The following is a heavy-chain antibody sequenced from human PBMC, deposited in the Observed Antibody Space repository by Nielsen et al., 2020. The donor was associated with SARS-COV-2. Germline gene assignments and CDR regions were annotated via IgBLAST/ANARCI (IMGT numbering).Heavy chain of an antibody. CDR1: GFTFSSYA. CDR3: ARDLHLRPEPKNDFWSGYYTGRDYYYYGMDV. J-gene: IGHJ6*02. V-gene: IGHV3-64*01. Sequence: GESLKISCAASGFTFSSYAMHWVRQAPGKGLEYVSAISSNGGSTYYANSVKGRFTISRDNSKNTLYLQMGSLRAEDMAVYYCARDLHLRPEPKNDFWSGYYTGRDYYYYGMDVWGQGTTVTVSS. D-gene: IGHD3-3*01. CDR2: ISSNGGST.